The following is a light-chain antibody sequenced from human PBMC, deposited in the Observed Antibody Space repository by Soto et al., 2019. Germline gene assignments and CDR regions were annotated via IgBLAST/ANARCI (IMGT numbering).Light chain of an antibody. V-gene: IGKV3-20*01. CDR1: RSFDSSY. J-gene: IGKJ2*01. CDR3: HHYDSSPPYT. Sequence: EIVLTQSPSTLPLSPGERATLACRASRSFDSSYLAWYQHKPGQAPRILIYAASSRATGIPDRFIGSGSGTDFTLTISRLEPDDSAVYYCHHYDSSPPYTFGQGTKLEIK. CDR2: AAS.